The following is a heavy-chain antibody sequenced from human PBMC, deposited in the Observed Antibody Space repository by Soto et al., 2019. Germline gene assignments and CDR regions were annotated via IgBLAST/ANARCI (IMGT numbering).Heavy chain of an antibody. Sequence: EVQLLESGGGLVQPGGSLRLSCAASGFTFSTYAMSWVRQAPGKGLERVSTIGGSGSTYYTDSVKGRFTISRDNSKNTVYLQMNSLRAEDTAVYYCAKRASTTLKYFDYWGQGTLVTVSA. CDR3: AKRASTTLKYFDY. CDR1: GFTFSTYA. D-gene: IGHD6-6*01. J-gene: IGHJ4*02. CDR2: IGGSGST. V-gene: IGHV3-23*01.